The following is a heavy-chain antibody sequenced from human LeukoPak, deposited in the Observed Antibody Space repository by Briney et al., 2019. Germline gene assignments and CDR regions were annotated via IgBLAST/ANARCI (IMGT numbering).Heavy chain of an antibody. CDR3: AKDTFWRGYSYGLDY. CDR2: ISYDGNNK. J-gene: IGHJ4*02. Sequence: PGGSLRLSCAASGFTFISYGIHWVRQAPGKGLEWVAFISYDGNNKYYADSVKGRFTISRDNAKNSLYLQMNSLRAEDTALYYCAKDTFWRGYSYGLDYWGQGTLVTVSS. D-gene: IGHD5-18*01. CDR1: GFTFISYG. V-gene: IGHV3-30*02.